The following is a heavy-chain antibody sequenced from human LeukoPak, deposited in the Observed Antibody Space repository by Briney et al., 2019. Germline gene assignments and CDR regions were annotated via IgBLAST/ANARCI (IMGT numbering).Heavy chain of an antibody. CDR1: GGSFSGYY. D-gene: IGHD6-13*01. CDR2: FIHSGST. J-gene: IGHJ5*02. CDR3: AFRTKTGYSSSWYLS. V-gene: IGHV4-34*12. Sequence: SETLSLTCAVYGGSFSGYYWSWIRQPPGKGLEWIGEFIHSGSTNYNSSLKTRVTISVDTSKNQFSLKLSFVTAADTAVYYCAFRTKTGYSSSWYLSWGQGTLVTVSS.